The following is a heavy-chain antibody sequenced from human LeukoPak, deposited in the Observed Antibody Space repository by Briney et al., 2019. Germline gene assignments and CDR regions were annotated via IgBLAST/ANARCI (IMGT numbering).Heavy chain of an antibody. CDR1: GFTFSTYS. J-gene: IGHJ4*02. CDR2: ITSSSNNI. D-gene: IGHD3-16*02. Sequence: GGSLRLSCAASGFTFSTYSMNWVRQAPGKGLEWVSSITSSSNNIYYADSVRGRFTVSRGNAKHALYLQMNSLRVEDTAVYYCAKDMVDYDYIWGSYRGFDSWGQGTLVTVSS. CDR3: AKDMVDYDYIWGSYRGFDS. V-gene: IGHV3-21*01.